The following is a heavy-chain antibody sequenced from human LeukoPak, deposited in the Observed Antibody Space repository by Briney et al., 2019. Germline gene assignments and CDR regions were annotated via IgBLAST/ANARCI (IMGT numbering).Heavy chain of an antibody. J-gene: IGHJ4*02. V-gene: IGHV3-66*01. D-gene: IGHD1-26*01. CDR2: IYSGGST. CDR3: ARTGGSYPYYFAY. CDR1: GFTVSSNY. Sequence: GGSLRLSCAASGFTVSSNYMSWVRQAPGKGLEWVSVIYSGGSTYYADSVKGRFTISRDNAKNSLYLQMNSLRAEDTAVYYCARTGGSYPYYFAYWGQGTLVTVSS.